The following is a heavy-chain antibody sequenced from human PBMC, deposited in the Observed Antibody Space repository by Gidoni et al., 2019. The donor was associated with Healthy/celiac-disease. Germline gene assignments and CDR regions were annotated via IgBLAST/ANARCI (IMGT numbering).Heavy chain of an antibody. Sequence: QAQLAQSGAEVKKPGASVKASCKASGYTFTSYGIRWVRQAPGQGLEWMGWIRAYNGNTNYEQKLQGRVTMTTDTARSTAYMELRSLRSDDTAVYYCARGTARQGWNWFDPWGKGTLVTVSS. CDR3: ARGTARQGWNWFDP. J-gene: IGHJ5*02. V-gene: IGHV1-18*01. CDR2: IRAYNGNT. CDR1: GYTFTSYG. D-gene: IGHD2-15*01.